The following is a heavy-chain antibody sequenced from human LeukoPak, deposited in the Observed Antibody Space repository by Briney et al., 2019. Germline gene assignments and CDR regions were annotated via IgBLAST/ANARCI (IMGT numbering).Heavy chain of an antibody. D-gene: IGHD3-3*01. CDR2: IWYDGSNK. CDR3: ARDSGDFWGGYYGRYFDY. Sequence: GGSLRPSCAASGFTFSSYGMHWVRQAPGKGLEWVAVIWYDGSNKYYADSVKGRFTISRDNSKNTLYLQMNSLRAEDTAVYYCARDSGDFWGGYYGRYFDYWGQGTLVTVSS. J-gene: IGHJ4*02. CDR1: GFTFSSYG. V-gene: IGHV3-33*01.